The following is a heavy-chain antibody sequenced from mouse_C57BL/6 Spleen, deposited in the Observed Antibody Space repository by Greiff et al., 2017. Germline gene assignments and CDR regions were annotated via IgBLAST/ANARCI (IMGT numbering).Heavy chain of an antibody. CDR3: ARLDYYGSSIDY. CDR2: IHPSHGGT. Sequence: QGLVWIGNIHPSHGGTNYNEKFKSKATLTVDKSSSTAYMQLSSLTSEDSAVYYCARLDYYGSSIDYWGKGTTLTVSS. D-gene: IGHD1-1*01. V-gene: IGHV1-53*01. J-gene: IGHJ2*01.